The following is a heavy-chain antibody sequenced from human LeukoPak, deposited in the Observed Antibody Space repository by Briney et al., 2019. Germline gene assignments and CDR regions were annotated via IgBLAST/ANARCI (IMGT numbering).Heavy chain of an antibody. CDR2: ISGSGGST. J-gene: IGHJ4*02. D-gene: IGHD3-3*01. CDR1: GFTFSSYA. V-gene: IGHV3-23*01. CDR3: AKVGVYYDFWSGPTHYFDY. Sequence: PGGSLRLSCAASGFTFSSYAMSWVRQAPGKGLEWVSAISGSGGSTYYADSVKGRFTISRDNSKNTLYLQMNSLRAEDTAVYYRAKVGVYYDFWSGPTHYFDYWGQGTLVTVSS.